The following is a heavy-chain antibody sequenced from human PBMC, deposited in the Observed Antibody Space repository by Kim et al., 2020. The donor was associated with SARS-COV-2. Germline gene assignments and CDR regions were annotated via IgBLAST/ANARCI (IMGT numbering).Heavy chain of an antibody. J-gene: IGHJ4*02. Sequence: GGSLRLSCAASGFTFSSYAMSWVRQAPGKGLEWVSAISGSGGSTYYADSVKGRFTISRDNSKNTLYLQMNSLRAEDTAVYYCAKGGSFYGSGSYYVDYWGQGTLVTVSS. V-gene: IGHV3-23*01. CDR2: ISGSGGST. D-gene: IGHD3-10*01. CDR3: AKGGSFYGSGSYYVDY. CDR1: GFTFSSYA.